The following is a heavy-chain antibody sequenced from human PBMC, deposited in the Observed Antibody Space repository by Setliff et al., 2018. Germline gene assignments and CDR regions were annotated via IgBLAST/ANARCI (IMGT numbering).Heavy chain of an antibody. D-gene: IGHD6-19*01. CDR1: GFTFSDYY. Sequence: GGSLRLSCATSGFTFSDYYMSWVRQAPGKGLEWVANIKQDGSEKYYEDSVKGRFTISRDNAKNSLYLQMNSLRVEDTAVYYCARQAGTYWGQGTLVTVSS. CDR2: IKQDGSEK. CDR3: ARQAGTY. V-gene: IGHV3-7*03. J-gene: IGHJ4*02.